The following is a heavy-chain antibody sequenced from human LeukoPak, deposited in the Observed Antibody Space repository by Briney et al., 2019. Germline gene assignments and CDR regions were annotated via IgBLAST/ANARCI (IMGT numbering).Heavy chain of an antibody. V-gene: IGHV4-39*01. CDR2: IYHSGST. D-gene: IGHD2-15*01. CDR1: GGSITNSNYF. J-gene: IGHJ6*03. Sequence: SETLSLTCTVSGGSITNSNYFWGWIRQPPGKGLEWIGSIYHSGSTYYNPSLKSRVTISVDTSKNQFSLKLTSVTAADTATYYCARHGYCSGGSCYSAYYYYLDVPGKGTTVTVSS. CDR3: ARHGYCSGGSCYSAYYYYLDV.